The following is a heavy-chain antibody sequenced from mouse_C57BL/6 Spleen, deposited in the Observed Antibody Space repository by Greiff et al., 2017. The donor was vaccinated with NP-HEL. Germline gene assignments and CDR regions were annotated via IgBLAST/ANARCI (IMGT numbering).Heavy chain of an antibody. V-gene: IGHV14-4*01. D-gene: IGHD4-1*01. Sequence: EVQLQQSGAELVRPGASVKLSCTASGFNIKDDYMHWVKQRPEQGLEWIGWIDPENGDTEYASKFQGKATITADTSSNTAYLQLSSLTSEDTAVYYCTTTRNWGYFDVWGTGTTVTVSS. CDR1: GFNIKDDY. CDR3: TTTRNWGYFDV. J-gene: IGHJ1*03. CDR2: IDPENGDT.